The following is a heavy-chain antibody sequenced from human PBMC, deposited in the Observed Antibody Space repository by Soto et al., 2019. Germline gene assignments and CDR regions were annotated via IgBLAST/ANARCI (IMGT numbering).Heavy chain of an antibody. V-gene: IGHV3-21*06. CDR2: ISTSSINI. CDR1: GFSFSEYT. CDR3: AGGLRGVAVAAGLDY. J-gene: IGHJ4*02. Sequence: GGSLRLSCVASGFSFSEYTISWVRQAPWKGLDWVSTISTSSINIFYAASVKGRFTVSRDNAKNTLYLQMDNLRAEDTAVYFCAGGLRGVAVAAGLDYCGQGTLVTVFS. D-gene: IGHD6-19*01.